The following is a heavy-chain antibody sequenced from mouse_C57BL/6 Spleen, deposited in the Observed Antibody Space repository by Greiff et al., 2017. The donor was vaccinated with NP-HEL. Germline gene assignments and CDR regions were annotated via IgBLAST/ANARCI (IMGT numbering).Heavy chain of an antibody. V-gene: IGHV1-19*01. CDR3: ARLDYGSSRYWYFDV. Sequence: EVKLQQSGPVLVKPGASVKMSCKASGYTFTDYYMNWVKQSHGKSLEWIGVINPYNGGTSYNQKFKGKATLTVDKSSSTAYMELNSLTSEDSAVYYCARLDYGSSRYWYFDVWGTGTTVTVSS. CDR1: GYTFTDYY. D-gene: IGHD1-1*01. J-gene: IGHJ1*03. CDR2: INPYNGGT.